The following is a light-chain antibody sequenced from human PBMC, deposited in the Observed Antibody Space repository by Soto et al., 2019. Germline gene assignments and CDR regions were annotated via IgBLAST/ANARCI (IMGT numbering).Light chain of an antibody. CDR3: SSYAGSKDSLVG. J-gene: IGLJ2*01. Sequence: QSALTQPPSASGSPGQSVTISCTGTSSDVGGYNYVSWYQQHPGKALKLMIYEVNKRPSGVPARFSGSKSGNTASLTVSGLQAQDEADYYCSSYAGSKDSLVGFGGGTKLTVL. V-gene: IGLV2-8*01. CDR1: SSDVGGYNY. CDR2: EVN.